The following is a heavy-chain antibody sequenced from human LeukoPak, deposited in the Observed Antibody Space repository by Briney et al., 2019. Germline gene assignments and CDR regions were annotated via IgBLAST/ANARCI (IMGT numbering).Heavy chain of an antibody. CDR3: AKGGASIAAHFDY. V-gene: IGHV3-23*01. CDR1: GFTFSSYA. J-gene: IGHJ4*02. D-gene: IGHD6-6*01. CDR2: ISKSGDRT. Sequence: GGSLRLSCAASGFTFSSYAVSWVRQAPGKGLEWVSSISKSGDRTYYADSVKGRFTISRDNSKNTLYLQMNSLRAEDTAVYYCAKGGASIAAHFDYWGQGTLVTVSS.